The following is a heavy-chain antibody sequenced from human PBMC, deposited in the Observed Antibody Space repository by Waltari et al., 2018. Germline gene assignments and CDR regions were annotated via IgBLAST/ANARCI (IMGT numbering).Heavy chain of an antibody. CDR1: GGSFSGYY. V-gene: IGHV4-34*01. CDR2: INHSGST. J-gene: IGHJ6*02. D-gene: IGHD2-2*02. CDR3: ARQKRIGYWSSTSCYTRPYGMDV. Sequence: QVQLQQWGAGLLKPSETLSLTCAVYGGSFSGYYWSWIRQPPGKGLEWIGEINHSGSTNYNPSLKSRVTISVDTSKNQFSLKLSSVTAADTAVYYCARQKRIGYWSSTSCYTRPYGMDVWGQGTTVTVSS.